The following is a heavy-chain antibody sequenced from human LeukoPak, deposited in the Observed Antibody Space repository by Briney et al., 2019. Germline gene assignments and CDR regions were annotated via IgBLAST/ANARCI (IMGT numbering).Heavy chain of an antibody. J-gene: IGHJ4*02. CDR1: GGSFSGYY. CDR2: INHSGST. D-gene: IGHD1-26*01. V-gene: IGHV4-34*01. Sequence: TSETLSLTCAVYGGSFSGYYWSWIRQPPGKGLEWIGEINHSGSTNYNPSLKSRVTISVDTSKNQFSLKLSSVTAADTAVHYCASLLLDYWGQGTLVTVSS. CDR3: ASLLLDY.